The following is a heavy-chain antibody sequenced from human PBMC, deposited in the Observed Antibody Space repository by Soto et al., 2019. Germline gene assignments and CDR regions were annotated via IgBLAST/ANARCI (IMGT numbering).Heavy chain of an antibody. J-gene: IGHJ1*01. D-gene: IGHD4-17*01. CDR1: GGSVSSSSYY. V-gene: IGHV4-39*01. CDR2: VYYSGST. Sequence: SETLSLTCTVSGGSVSSSSYYWGWVRQPPGKGLEWIGSVYYSGSTNYNPSLESRVTISVDKSKNQFSLKLMSVSAADTAVYYCARHSPTVTSLAEYFQHWGQGTLVTVSS. CDR3: ARHSPTVTSLAEYFQH.